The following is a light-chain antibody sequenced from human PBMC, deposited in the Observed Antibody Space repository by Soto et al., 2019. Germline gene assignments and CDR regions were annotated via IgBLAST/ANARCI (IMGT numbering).Light chain of an antibody. V-gene: IGLV2-23*01. J-gene: IGLJ2*01. CDR2: EGS. CDR3: CSYAGSRIVV. Sequence: QSALTQPASVSGSPGQSITISCTGTSSDVGNYNLVSWYQQHPGKAPKLMIYEGSKRPSGVSNRFSGSKSGNTASLTISGLQAEDEADYHCCSYAGSRIVVFGGGTKLTVL. CDR1: SSDVGNYNL.